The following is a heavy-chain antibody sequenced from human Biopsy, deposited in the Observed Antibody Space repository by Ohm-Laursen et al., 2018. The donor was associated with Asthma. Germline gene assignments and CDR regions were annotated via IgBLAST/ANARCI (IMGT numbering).Heavy chain of an antibody. J-gene: IGHJ6*02. V-gene: IGHV1-18*01. Sequence: GASVKVSCKTSGYTFSSAGITWVRQAPGQGLEWMGWISVYNGNTKVAQKLQDRVTMITGTSTSTAYMELRSLRSDDTAVYFCARAVDYSHYYGIDVWGQGTTVTVS. D-gene: IGHD3-10*01. CDR1: GYTFSSAG. CDR2: ISVYNGNT. CDR3: ARAVDYSHYYGIDV.